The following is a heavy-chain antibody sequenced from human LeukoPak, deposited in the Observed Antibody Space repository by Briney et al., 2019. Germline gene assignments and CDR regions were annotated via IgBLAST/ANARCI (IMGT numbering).Heavy chain of an antibody. CDR3: ARVGCSSTSCATSLDP. Sequence: ASVKVSCKASGYTFTSYDINWVRQATGQGLEWMGWMNPNSGNTGYAQKFQGRVTMTRNTSISTAYMELSSLRSEDTAVYYCARVGCSSTSCATSLDPWGQGTLVTVSS. J-gene: IGHJ5*02. V-gene: IGHV1-8*01. D-gene: IGHD2-2*01. CDR2: MNPNSGNT. CDR1: GYTFTSYD.